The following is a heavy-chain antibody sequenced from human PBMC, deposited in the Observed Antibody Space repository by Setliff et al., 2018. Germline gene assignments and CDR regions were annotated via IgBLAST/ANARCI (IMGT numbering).Heavy chain of an antibody. CDR2: IYNSGST. CDR3: ARDFSTPHFGVARGSYYYYYMDV. CDR1: GGSISTYH. V-gene: IGHV4-59*01. J-gene: IGHJ6*03. Sequence: SETLSLTCNVSGGSISTYHWSWIRQPPGKRLEWIGYIYNSGSTYYNPSLKSRVTMSADTSNNQFSLNLRSVTAADTAVYYCARDFSTPHFGVARGSYYYYYMDVWGKGTTVTVSS. D-gene: IGHD3-3*01.